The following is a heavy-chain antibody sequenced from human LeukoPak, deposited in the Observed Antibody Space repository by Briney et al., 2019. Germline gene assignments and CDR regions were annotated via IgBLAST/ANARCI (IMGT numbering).Heavy chain of an antibody. Sequence: SGPTLVKPTQTLTLTCTFSGFSFSTSGVGVGWIRQPPGKALEWLALIYWDNNKRYSPSLKSRLTITRDTSKNQVVLTMTNMDPVDTATYYCAHRQSWFDPWGQGALVTVSS. V-gene: IGHV2-5*02. CDR2: IYWDNNK. CDR3: AHRQSWFDP. CDR1: GFSFSTSGVG. J-gene: IGHJ5*02.